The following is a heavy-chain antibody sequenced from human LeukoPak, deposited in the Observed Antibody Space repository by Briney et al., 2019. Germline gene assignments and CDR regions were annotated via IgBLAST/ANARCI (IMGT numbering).Heavy chain of an antibody. CDR3: ARLPSGDTAMLTAGLGY. Sequence: GGSLRLSCAASGLTFSRYWMHWVRQAPGKGLEWVSSISGSGSYIYYADSVKGRFTISRDNAKNSLYLQMNSLRAEDTAVYYCARLPSGDTAMLTAGLGYWGQGTLVTVSS. CDR2: ISGSGSYI. D-gene: IGHD5-18*01. CDR1: GLTFSRYW. J-gene: IGHJ4*02. V-gene: IGHV3-21*01.